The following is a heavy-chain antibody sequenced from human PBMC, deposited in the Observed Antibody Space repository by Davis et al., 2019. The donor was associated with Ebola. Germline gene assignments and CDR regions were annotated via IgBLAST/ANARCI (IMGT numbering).Heavy chain of an antibody. V-gene: IGHV3-73*01. J-gene: IGHJ6*02. CDR3: TSRLKVLRFLEWDRYGMDV. CDR2: IRSKANSYAT. Sequence: PGGPLRPSCAAPGFTFSGSAMHWVRQPPGKGLEWVARIRSKANSYATAYAASVKGRFTIPRDDSKNTEYLQMNSLKTEDTAVYYCTSRLKVLRFLEWDRYGMDVWGQGTTVTVSS. D-gene: IGHD3-3*01. CDR1: GFTFSGSA.